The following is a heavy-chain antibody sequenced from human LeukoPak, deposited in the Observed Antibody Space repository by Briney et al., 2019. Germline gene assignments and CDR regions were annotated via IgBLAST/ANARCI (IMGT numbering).Heavy chain of an antibody. CDR2: ISNSGSTR. J-gene: IGHJ4*02. Sequence: GGSLRLSCAASGFTFSDYYMSWIRQAPGKGLEWVPYISNSGSTRHYADSVKGRFTISRDNAKNSLYLQMNSLRAEDTSVYFCARLSRDYGDYEDYWGQGNLVTVSS. CDR1: GFTFSDYY. D-gene: IGHD4-17*01. V-gene: IGHV3-11*04. CDR3: ARLSRDYGDYEDY.